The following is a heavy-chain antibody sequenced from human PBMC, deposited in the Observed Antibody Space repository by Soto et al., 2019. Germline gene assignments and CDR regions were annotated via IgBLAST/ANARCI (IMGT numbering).Heavy chain of an antibody. Sequence: SVKVSCKASGGTFSSYAISWVRQAPGQGLEWMGGIIPIFGTANYAQKFQGRVTITADESTSTANMELSSLRSEDTAEYYCVLGGAAGALDYGARGTRVTVSS. V-gene: IGHV1-69*13. J-gene: IGHJ4*02. CDR1: GGTFSSYA. D-gene: IGHD3-16*01. CDR2: IIPIFGTA. CDR3: VLGGAAGALDY.